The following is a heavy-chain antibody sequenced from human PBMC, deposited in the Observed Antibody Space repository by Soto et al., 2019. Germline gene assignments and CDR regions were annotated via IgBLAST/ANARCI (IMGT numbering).Heavy chain of an antibody. CDR1: GGSISSYY. CDR3: ARDLGDCSGGSCYDAFGI. Sequence: SETLSLTCTVSGGSISSYYWSWIRQPPGKGLEWIGYIYYSGSTNYNPSLKSRVTISVDTSKNQFSLKLSSVTAADTAVYYCARDLGDCSGGSCYDAFGIWGQGTMVTVSS. CDR2: IYYSGST. V-gene: IGHV4-59*01. D-gene: IGHD2-15*01. J-gene: IGHJ3*02.